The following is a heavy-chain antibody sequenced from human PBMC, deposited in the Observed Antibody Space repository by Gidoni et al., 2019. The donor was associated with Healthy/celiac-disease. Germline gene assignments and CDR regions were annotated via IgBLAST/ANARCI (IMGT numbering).Heavy chain of an antibody. CDR2: ISWNSGSI. J-gene: IGHJ4*02. CDR3: AKDITGYGNY. V-gene: IGHV3-9*01. CDR1: GFTFDDYA. D-gene: IGHD5-18*01. Sequence: EVQLVESGGGLVQQGRSLRLSCAASGFTFDDYAMHWVRQAPGKGLEWVSGISWNSGSIGYADSVKGRFTISRDNAKNSLYLQMNSLRAEDTALYYCAKDITGYGNYWGQGTLVTVSS.